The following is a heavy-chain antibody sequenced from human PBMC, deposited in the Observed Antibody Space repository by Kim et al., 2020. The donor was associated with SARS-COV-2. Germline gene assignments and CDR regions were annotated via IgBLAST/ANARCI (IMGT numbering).Heavy chain of an antibody. CDR2: ISYDGSNK. CDR1: GFTFSSYA. J-gene: IGHJ4*02. D-gene: IGHD3-10*01. V-gene: IGHV3-30*04. Sequence: GGSLRLSCAASGFTFSSYAMHWVRQAPGKGLEWVAVISYDGSNKYYADSVKGRFTISRDNSKNTLYLQMNSLRAEDTAVYYCARGEFMVRGVINHNFDYWGQGTLVTVSS. CDR3: ARGEFMVRGVINHNFDY.